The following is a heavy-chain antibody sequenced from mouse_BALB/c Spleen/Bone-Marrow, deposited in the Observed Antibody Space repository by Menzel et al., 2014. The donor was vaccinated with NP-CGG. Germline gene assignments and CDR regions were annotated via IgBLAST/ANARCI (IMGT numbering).Heavy chain of an antibody. Sequence: QVQLQQSGAELVKPGAPVKLSCKASGYTFTSYWMNWIKQRPGRGLEWIGRIDPSDSETHYNQKFKDKATLTVDKSSSTAYMQLSSLTSEDSAVYYCTRSGYYGSSYGYFDVWGAGTTVTVSS. V-gene: IGHV1-69*02. CDR2: IDPSDSET. D-gene: IGHD1-1*01. CDR1: GYTFTSYW. CDR3: TRSGYYGSSYGYFDV. J-gene: IGHJ1*01.